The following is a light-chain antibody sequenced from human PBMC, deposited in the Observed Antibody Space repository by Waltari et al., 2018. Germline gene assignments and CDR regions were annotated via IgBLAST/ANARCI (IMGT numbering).Light chain of an antibody. J-gene: IGKJ4*01. CDR3: QQRSNWLT. V-gene: IGKV3-11*01. Sequence: DIVLTQSPGTLSSSPGETVTLSCRTSQSVDKYLLWYQHKPGQAPRLLIYDASKRATGIPARFSGGGSGTVFTLTSSSLEPEDVAVYYCQQRSNWLTFGGGTKVDI. CDR2: DAS. CDR1: QSVDKY.